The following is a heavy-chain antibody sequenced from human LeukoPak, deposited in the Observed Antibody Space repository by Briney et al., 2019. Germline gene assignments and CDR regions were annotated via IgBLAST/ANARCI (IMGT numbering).Heavy chain of an antibody. V-gene: IGHV3-21*06. Sequence: GGSLRLSCTTSGLTFSTSGFNWVRQAPGKGLEWVASIGPTGFDRYHADSIKGRFTISRDNANNFLYLQMDSLRAEDTAVYYCATETNGRHYDYWGKGTLLTVSS. J-gene: IGHJ4*02. CDR2: IGPTGFDR. CDR1: GLTFSTSG. D-gene: IGHD1-14*01. CDR3: ATETNGRHYDY.